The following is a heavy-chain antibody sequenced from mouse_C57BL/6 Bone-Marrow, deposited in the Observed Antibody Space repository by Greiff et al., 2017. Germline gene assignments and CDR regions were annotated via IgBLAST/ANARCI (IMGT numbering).Heavy chain of an antibody. J-gene: IGHJ1*03. Sequence: EVMLVESGGGLVKPGGSLKLSCAASGFTFSDYGMHWVRQAPERGLEWVAYISSGSSTLYYADTVKGRFTISRDNAKNTLFLQMTSLRSEDTAMYYCAREYYYGSRDWYFDVWGTGTTVTVSS. V-gene: IGHV5-17*01. CDR1: GFTFSDYG. D-gene: IGHD1-1*01. CDR3: AREYYYGSRDWYFDV. CDR2: ISSGSSTL.